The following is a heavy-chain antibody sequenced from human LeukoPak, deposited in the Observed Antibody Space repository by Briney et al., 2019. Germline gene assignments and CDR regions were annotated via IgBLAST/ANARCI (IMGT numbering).Heavy chain of an antibody. CDR1: GYSFTSYW. Sequence: GESLKISCKGSGYSFTSYWIGWVRQMPGKGLEWMGIIYPGDSDTRYSPSFQGQVTISADKSISTAYLQWSSLKASDTAMYYCARHGSGYHGSGSYYNLDDYWGQGTLVTVSS. J-gene: IGHJ4*02. CDR2: IYPGDSDT. CDR3: ARHGSGYHGSGSYYNLDDY. D-gene: IGHD3-10*01. V-gene: IGHV5-51*01.